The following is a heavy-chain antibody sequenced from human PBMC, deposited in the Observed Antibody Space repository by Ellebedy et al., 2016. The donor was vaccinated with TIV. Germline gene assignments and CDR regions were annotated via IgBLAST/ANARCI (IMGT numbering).Heavy chain of an antibody. J-gene: IGHJ4*02. D-gene: IGHD3-22*01. CDR2: ISAYNGNT. CDR3: VRLQYYDSSGYSALDY. CDR1: GYTFTSYG. V-gene: IGHV1-18*01. Sequence: AASVKVSCKASGYTFTSYGINWVRQAPGQGLEWMGWISAYNGNTNYAQNLQGRVTMTTDTSTSTAYMDMRSLRSDDTAVYYCVRLQYYDSSGYSALDYWGQGTLVTVSS.